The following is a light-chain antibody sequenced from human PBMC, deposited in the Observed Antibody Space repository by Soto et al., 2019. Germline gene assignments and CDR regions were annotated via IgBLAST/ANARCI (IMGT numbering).Light chain of an antibody. J-gene: IGKJ3*01. V-gene: IGKV2-30*01. CDR3: MQAIYWPFT. CDR1: QSLVYSDGDTF. Sequence: DVVLTQSPLFLPVTLGQPASISCRSSQSLVYSDGDTFLSWFQQRPGQSPRRLIYKVSNRDTGVPVRFSGSGSGTDFTLKISRVEAEDVGVYFCMQAIYWPFTCGPGTKVDIK. CDR2: KVS.